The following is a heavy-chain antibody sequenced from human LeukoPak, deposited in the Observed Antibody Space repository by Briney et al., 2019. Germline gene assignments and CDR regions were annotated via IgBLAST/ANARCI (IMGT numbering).Heavy chain of an antibody. CDR3: AREVHYYALDY. D-gene: IGHD3-10*01. V-gene: IGHV4-34*01. CDR1: GGSFSGYY. J-gene: IGHJ4*02. CDR2: IYYSGST. Sequence: SETLSLTCAVYGGSFSGYYWSWIRQPPGKGLEWIGSIYYSGSTYYNPSLKSRVTISVDTSKNQFSLKLSSVTAADTAVYYCAREVHYYALDYWGQGTLVTVSS.